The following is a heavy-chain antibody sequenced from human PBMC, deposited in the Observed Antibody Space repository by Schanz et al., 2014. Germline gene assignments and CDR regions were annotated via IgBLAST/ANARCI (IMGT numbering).Heavy chain of an antibody. D-gene: IGHD6-13*01. CDR3: ARDGVDAAAGGNY. V-gene: IGHV1-46*03. Sequence: VQLEQSGAEVKKPGSSVKVSCKASGGTFSSFGINWVRQAPGQGLEWMGMINPSEGSTTYAQKFQGRVTMTRDTSTSTVYMELSSLRSEDTAVYYCARDGVDAAAGGNYWGQGTLVTVSS. J-gene: IGHJ4*02. CDR2: INPSEGST. CDR1: GGTFSSFG.